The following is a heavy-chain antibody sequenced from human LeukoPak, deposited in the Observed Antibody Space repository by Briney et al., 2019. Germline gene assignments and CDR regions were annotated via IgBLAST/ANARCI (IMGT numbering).Heavy chain of an antibody. D-gene: IGHD1-20*01. CDR2: ISYSGST. CDR1: GGSISSYY. J-gene: IGHJ5*02. Sequence: SETLSLTCTVSGGSISSYYWSWIRQPPGKGLEWIGYISYSGSTNYTPSLKSRLTISVDTSKNHFSLKLSSMTAADTAVYYCARIAITGVLRWFDPWGQGTLVTVSS. V-gene: IGHV4-59*01. CDR3: ARIAITGVLRWFDP.